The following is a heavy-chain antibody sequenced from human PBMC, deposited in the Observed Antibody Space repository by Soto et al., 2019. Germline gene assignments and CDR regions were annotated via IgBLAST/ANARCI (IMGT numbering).Heavy chain of an antibody. CDR1: GYTFTSYG. V-gene: IGHV1-18*04. J-gene: IGHJ5*02. Sequence: GASVKVSCKASGYTFTSYGISWVRQAPGQGLEWMGWISAYNGNTNYAQKLQGRVTMTTDTSTSTAYMELRSLRSDDAAVYYCARDSHRLVVEDNWFDTWGQGTLVTVSA. CDR3: ARDSHRLVVEDNWFDT. D-gene: IGHD2-15*01. CDR2: ISAYNGNT.